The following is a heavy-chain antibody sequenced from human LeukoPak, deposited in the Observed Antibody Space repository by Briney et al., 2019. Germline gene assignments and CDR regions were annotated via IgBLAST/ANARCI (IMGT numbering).Heavy chain of an antibody. Sequence: SETLSLTCAVYGGSFSGYYWSWIRQPPGKGLEWIGEINHSGSTNYNPSLKSRVTISVDTSKNQFSLKLSSVTAADTAVYYCARDLDDYGAVSPPPYWGQGTLVTVSS. D-gene: IGHD4-17*01. CDR1: GGSFSGYY. J-gene: IGHJ4*02. CDR3: ARDLDDYGAVSPPPY. V-gene: IGHV4-34*01. CDR2: INHSGST.